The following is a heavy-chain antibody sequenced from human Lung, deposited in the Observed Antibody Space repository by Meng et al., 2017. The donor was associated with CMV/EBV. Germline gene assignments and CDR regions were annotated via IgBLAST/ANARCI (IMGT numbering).Heavy chain of an antibody. CDR1: GFAFSNYW. CDR2: INQHGSEN. D-gene: IGHD3-22*01. CDR3: ATTYYYDDTDYP. Sequence: SCAASGFAFSNYWMTWIRQAPGKGLEWVGNINQHGSENQYADSVRGRFTISRDNARNSVYLQMNTLRAEDTAVYYCATTYYYDDTDYPSGQGTLVTVSS. V-gene: IGHV3-7*01. J-gene: IGHJ5*02.